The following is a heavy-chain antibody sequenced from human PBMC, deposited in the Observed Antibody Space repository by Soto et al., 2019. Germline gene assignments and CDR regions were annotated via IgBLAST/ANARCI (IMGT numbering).Heavy chain of an antibody. CDR1: GFSLSTSGAG. V-gene: IGHV2-5*02. CDR3: AYRLYAGWVTGSYYDY. Sequence: QITLKESGPTLVKPTQTLTLTCTFSGFSLSTSGAGVGWIRQPPPKALEWLAVVYWDDDKRYSPSLKSRLTNAKDTSKNQVVLKMTNMVPVDTATCYCAYRLYAGWVTGSYYDYWGPGTLVTVSS. D-gene: IGHD7-27*01. J-gene: IGHJ4*02. CDR2: VYWDDDK.